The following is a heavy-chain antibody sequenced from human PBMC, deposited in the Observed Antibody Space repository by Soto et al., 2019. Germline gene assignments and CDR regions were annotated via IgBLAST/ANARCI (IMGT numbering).Heavy chain of an antibody. V-gene: IGHV3-21*01. CDR2: ISSSSSFI. Sequence: PGGSLRISSAACGVTFSIYSMNWVRQAPGKGLEWVSSISSSSSFIYYADSLKGRFTISRDNAKNSLYLQMNSLRAEDTAVYYCARDLHDYVSFRFDPWGQGTLVTVSS. J-gene: IGHJ5*02. D-gene: IGHD3-16*01. CDR1: GVTFSIYS. CDR3: ARDLHDYVSFRFDP.